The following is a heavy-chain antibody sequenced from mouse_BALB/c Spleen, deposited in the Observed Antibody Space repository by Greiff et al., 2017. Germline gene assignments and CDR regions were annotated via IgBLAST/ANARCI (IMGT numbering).Heavy chain of an antibody. V-gene: IGHV1S132*01. CDR1: GYTFTSYW. CDR3: ARFYYGYDY. Sequence: VQLQQSGAELVKPGASVKLSCKTSGYTFTSYWIQWVKQRPGQGLGWIGEIFPGTGTTYYNEKFKGKATLTIDTSSSTAYMQLSSLTSEDSAVYFCARFYYGYDYWGQGTTLTVSS. J-gene: IGHJ2*01. D-gene: IGHD2-2*01. CDR2: IFPGTGTT.